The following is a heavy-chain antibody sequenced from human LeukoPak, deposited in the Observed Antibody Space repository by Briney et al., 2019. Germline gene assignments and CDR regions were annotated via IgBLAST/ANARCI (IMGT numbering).Heavy chain of an antibody. Sequence: SETLSLTCTVSGASLTTYYWTWIRQPPGKGLEWIGYIYHSGSTNYNPSLKSRVTISLDTSRNQFSLRLSSVTAADTAVYFCAREYSTSSVGDYFDYWGQGSLVTVSS. V-gene: IGHV4-59*01. CDR2: IYHSGST. D-gene: IGHD6-6*01. J-gene: IGHJ4*02. CDR3: AREYSTSSVGDYFDY. CDR1: GASLTTYY.